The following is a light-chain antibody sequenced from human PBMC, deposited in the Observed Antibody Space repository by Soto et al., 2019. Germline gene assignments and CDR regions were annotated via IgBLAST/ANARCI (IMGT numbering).Light chain of an antibody. J-gene: IGKJ5*01. CDR1: QTVGSN. CDR3: QQYNNWPIT. V-gene: IGKV3D-15*01. CDR2: GAS. Sequence: EIVLTPSPDTLSVSPGARATLSCRASQTVGSNLAWYQQKPGQAPRLLIYGASTRASDTPARFSGSGSVTEFALTISSLQSEDFAVYYCQQYNNWPITFGQGTRLEI.